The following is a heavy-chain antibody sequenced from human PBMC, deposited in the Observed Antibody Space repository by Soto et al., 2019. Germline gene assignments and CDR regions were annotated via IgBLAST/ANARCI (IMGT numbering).Heavy chain of an antibody. Sequence: KESGPVLVKPTETLTLTCTVSGFSLSNAGLGVSWIRQPPGKALEWLAHIFSNDEKSYSTSLKSRLTISKDTSKSQVVLIMTNMDPVDTATYYCASTYTTSWYWFDPWGQGTLVTVSS. CDR2: IFSNDEK. CDR3: ASTYTTSWYWFDP. V-gene: IGHV2-26*04. J-gene: IGHJ5*02. CDR1: GFSLSNAGLG. D-gene: IGHD6-13*01.